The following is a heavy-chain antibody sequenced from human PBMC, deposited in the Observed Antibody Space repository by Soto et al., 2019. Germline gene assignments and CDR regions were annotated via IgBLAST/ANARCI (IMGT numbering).Heavy chain of an antibody. CDR3: AKVFLVVVPAAMPPPDVYMDV. V-gene: IGHV3-15*07. J-gene: IGHJ6*03. CDR1: GFTFSNAW. D-gene: IGHD2-2*01. CDR2: IKSKTDGGTT. Sequence: PGGSLRLSCAASGFTFSNAWMNWVRQAPGKGLEWVGRIKSKTDGGTTDYAAPVKGRFTISRDDSKNTLYLQMNSLKAEDTAVYYCAKVFLVVVPAAMPPPDVYMDVWGKGTTVTVSS.